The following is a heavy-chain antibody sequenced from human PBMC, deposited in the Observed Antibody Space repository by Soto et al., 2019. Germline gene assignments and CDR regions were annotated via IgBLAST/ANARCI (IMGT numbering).Heavy chain of an antibody. CDR1: GFTFGDYA. Sequence: EVQLVESVGGWVQPGRSLRLSCAASGFTFGDYAMHWVRQAPGKGLAWGSSMTWDGGTVNYADSVMGRFTIARDNAKHSLYPQMSSRRAEHTAFYYWAKDRWVVGATPPHSYHGMDVWGQGTTVTVSS. J-gene: IGHJ6*02. V-gene: IGHV3-9*01. CDR3: AKDRWVVGATPPHSYHGMDV. D-gene: IGHD1-26*01. CDR2: MTWDGGTV.